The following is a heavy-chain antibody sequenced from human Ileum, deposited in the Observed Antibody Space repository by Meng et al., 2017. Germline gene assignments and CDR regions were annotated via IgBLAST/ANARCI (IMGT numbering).Heavy chain of an antibody. D-gene: IGHD2-2*01. Sequence: GGSLRLSCAASGFTFSHYEMHWVRQAPGKGLEWIAYSSSSGKTTFYADSVKGRFTISRDNDNNSLSLQMNSLAVEDTAVYYCARGYCSSTNCIEYYKYYGMDVWGRGTTVTVSS. CDR2: SSSSGKTT. J-gene: IGHJ6*02. CDR1: GFTFSHYE. CDR3: ARGYCSSTNCIEYYKYYGMDV. V-gene: IGHV3-48*03.